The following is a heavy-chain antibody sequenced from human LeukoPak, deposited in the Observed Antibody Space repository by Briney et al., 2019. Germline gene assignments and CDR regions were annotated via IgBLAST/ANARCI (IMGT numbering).Heavy chain of an antibody. D-gene: IGHD6-13*01. CDR1: GGSFSSGYY. V-gene: IGHV4-38-2*01. CDR2: IYPTGST. Sequence: SETLSLTCAVYGGSFSSGYYWGWIRQPPGKGLEWIGNIYPTGSTYCNPSLKSRVTISVDTSKNQFSLKVSSVSAADTAVYYCARAYSSSWYWNWFDPWGQGTLVTVSS. CDR3: ARAYSSSWYWNWFDP. J-gene: IGHJ5*02.